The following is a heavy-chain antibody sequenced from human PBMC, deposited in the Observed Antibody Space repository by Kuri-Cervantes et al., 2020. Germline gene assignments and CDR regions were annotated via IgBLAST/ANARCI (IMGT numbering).Heavy chain of an antibody. D-gene: IGHD6-19*01. CDR2: ISSRDSTI. CDR3: ARLWSAVAGKYYSYMDV. CDR1: GFTFSDYY. J-gene: IGHJ6*03. Sequence: GESLKISCAASGFTFSDYYMSWIRQGPGKGLEWVAYISSRDSTIYYADFVKGRFTISRDNAENSLYLQMNSLRAEDTAVYYCARLWSAVAGKYYSYMDVWGKGTTVTVSS. V-gene: IGHV3-11*04.